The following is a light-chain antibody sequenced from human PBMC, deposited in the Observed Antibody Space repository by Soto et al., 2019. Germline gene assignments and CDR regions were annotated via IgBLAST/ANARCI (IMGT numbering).Light chain of an antibody. CDR2: DVN. Sequence: QSALTQPASVSGSPGQSITISCTGTSSDVGGYNYVSWYQQHPGKAPKLMIYDVNNRPSGVSNRFSGSKSGNTASLTISGLQGEDEADYYCSSYTGSSTYVVFGGGTKLTVL. J-gene: IGLJ2*01. V-gene: IGLV2-14*01. CDR1: SSDVGGYNY. CDR3: SSYTGSSTYVV.